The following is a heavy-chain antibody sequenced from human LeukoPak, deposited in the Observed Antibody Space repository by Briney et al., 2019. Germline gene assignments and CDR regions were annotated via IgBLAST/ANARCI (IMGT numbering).Heavy chain of an antibody. CDR1: GGSFSGYY. Sequence: KSSETLSLTCSVYGGSFSGYYWSWIRQPPGKGLEWIGEINHSGSTNYNPSLKSRVTISVDTSKNQFTLKLGSVYAADTAVYYCAREKYTAMIDYWGQGTLVTVSS. D-gene: IGHD5-18*01. CDR2: INHSGST. J-gene: IGHJ4*02. V-gene: IGHV4-34*01. CDR3: AREKYTAMIDY.